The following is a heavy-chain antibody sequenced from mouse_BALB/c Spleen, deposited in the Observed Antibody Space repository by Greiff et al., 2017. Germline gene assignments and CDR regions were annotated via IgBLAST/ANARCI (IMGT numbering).Heavy chain of an antibody. CDR3: ARAYYRYDAFAY. D-gene: IGHD2-14*01. CDR2: ISSGGST. V-gene: IGHV5-6-5*01. J-gene: IGHJ3*01. Sequence: EVQRVESGGGLVKPGGSLKLSCAASGFTFSSYAMSWVRQTPEKRLEWVASISSGGSTYYPDSVKGRFTISRDNARNILYLQMSSLRSEDTAMYYCARAYYRYDAFAYWGQGTLVTVSA. CDR1: GFTFSSYA.